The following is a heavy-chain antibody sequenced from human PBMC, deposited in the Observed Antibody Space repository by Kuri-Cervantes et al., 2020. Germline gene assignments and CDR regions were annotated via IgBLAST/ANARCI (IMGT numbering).Heavy chain of an antibody. CDR3: ARRVYASSADY. CDR1: GGSISSYY. Sequence: SETLSLTCTVSGGSISSYYWSWIRQPPGKGLEWIGNIHSTGSTYYNPSLESRVSISVDTSKNQFSLKLRSVIAADTAIYYCARRVYASSADYWGQGTLVTVSS. D-gene: IGHD2-8*01. CDR2: IHSTGST. J-gene: IGHJ4*02. V-gene: IGHV4-59*04.